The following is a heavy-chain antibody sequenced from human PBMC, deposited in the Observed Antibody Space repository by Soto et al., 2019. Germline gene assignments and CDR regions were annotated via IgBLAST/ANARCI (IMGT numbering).Heavy chain of an antibody. CDR1: GFTFSNAW. CDR2: IKSKTDGGTT. D-gene: IGHD6-19*01. V-gene: IGHV3-15*07. CDR3: TTGEAVAGTGLFDY. Sequence: EVQLVESGGGLVKPGGSLRLSCAASGFTFSNAWMNWVRQAPGKGLEWVGRIKSKTDGGTTDYAAPVKGRFTISRDDSKNTLYLQMNSLKTEDTAVYYCTTGEAVAGTGLFDYWGQGTLVTVSS. J-gene: IGHJ4*02.